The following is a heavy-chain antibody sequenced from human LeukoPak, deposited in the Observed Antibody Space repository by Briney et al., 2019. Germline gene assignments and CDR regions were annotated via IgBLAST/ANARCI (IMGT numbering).Heavy chain of an antibody. CDR3: ESSTLCYGSVH. J-gene: IGHJ4*02. CDR1: GFTFSSYA. Sequence: PGGSLRLSCAASGFTFSSYAMHWVRQAPGKGLEWVAVISYDGSNKYYADSVQGRFTLSRDNSKNALYLQMNSLRAEDTAGYYCESSTLCYGSVHWRQGTLVTVSS. V-gene: IGHV3-30-3*01. CDR2: ISYDGSNK. D-gene: IGHD3-10*01.